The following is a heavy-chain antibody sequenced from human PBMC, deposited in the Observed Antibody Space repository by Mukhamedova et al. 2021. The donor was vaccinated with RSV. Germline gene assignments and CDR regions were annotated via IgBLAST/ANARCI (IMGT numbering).Heavy chain of an antibody. D-gene: IGHD4-17*01. V-gene: IGHV3-30*04. J-gene: IGHJ4*01. CDR1: GFTFSNYA. CDR2: ISFDGSNK. Sequence: GFTFSNYAIHWVRQAPGKGLEWVAVISFDGSNKYFGDSVKGPFTISRDNSKNTLYLQMNSLRPEDTAVYYCARGSFGEYHGGYFD. CDR3: ARGSFGEYHGGYFD.